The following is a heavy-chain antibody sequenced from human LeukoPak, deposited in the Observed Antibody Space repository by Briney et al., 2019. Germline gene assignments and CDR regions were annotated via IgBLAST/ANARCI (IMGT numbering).Heavy chain of an antibody. J-gene: IGHJ3*02. D-gene: IGHD5-12*01. Sequence: PSETLYLTCAVSGYSISSGYYWGWIRQPPGKGLEWIGSIYHSGSTYYNPSLKSRVTISVDTSKNQFSLKLSSVTAADTAVYYCARETLSGYDGNDAFDIWGQGTMVSVSS. V-gene: IGHV4-38-2*02. CDR1: GYSISSGYY. CDR3: ARETLSGYDGNDAFDI. CDR2: IYHSGST.